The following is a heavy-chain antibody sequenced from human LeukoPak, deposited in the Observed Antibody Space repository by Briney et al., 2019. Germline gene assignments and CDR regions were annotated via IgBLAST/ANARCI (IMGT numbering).Heavy chain of an antibody. V-gene: IGHV4-39*01. CDR2: IYYSGSS. CDR3: VRLATTQLGKGFDY. J-gene: IGHJ4*02. D-gene: IGHD1/OR15-1a*01. CDR1: GGSISSSSYY. Sequence: SETLSLTCTVSGGSISSSSYYWGWIRQPPGKGLERIGSIYYSGSSYYNPSLKSRVTISVDTPKNQFSLKLSSVTAADTAVYYCVRLATTQLGKGFDYWGQGTLVTVSS.